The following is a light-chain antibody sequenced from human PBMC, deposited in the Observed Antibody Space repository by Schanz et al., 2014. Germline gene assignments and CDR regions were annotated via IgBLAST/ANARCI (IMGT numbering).Light chain of an antibody. Sequence: QSVLTQPASVSGSPGQSITISCTGTSSDIGGYNYVSWYQQHPGKAPKVMIFDVSNRPSQVSDRFSGSKSGNTASLTVSGLQAEDEADYYCASYTNTNTWVFGGGTKLTVL. CDR1: SSDIGGYNY. J-gene: IGLJ3*02. V-gene: IGLV2-14*03. CDR3: ASYTNTNTWV. CDR2: DVS.